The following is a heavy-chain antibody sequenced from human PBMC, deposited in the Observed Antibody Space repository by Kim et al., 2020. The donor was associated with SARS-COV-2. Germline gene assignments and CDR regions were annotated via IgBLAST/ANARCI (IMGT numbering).Heavy chain of an antibody. D-gene: IGHD3-10*01. CDR3: ARDRRITMVRGVNGLGY. J-gene: IGHJ4*02. Sequence: ASVKVSCKASGYTFTSYAMNWVRQAPGQGLEWMGWINTNTGNPTYAQGFTGRFVFSLDTSVSTAYLQISSLKAEDTAVYYCARDRRITMVRGVNGLGYWGQGTLVTVSS. V-gene: IGHV7-4-1*02. CDR2: INTNTGNP. CDR1: GYTFTSYA.